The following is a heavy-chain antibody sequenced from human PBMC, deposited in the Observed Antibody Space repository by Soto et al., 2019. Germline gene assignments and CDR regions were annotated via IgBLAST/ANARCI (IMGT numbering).Heavy chain of an antibody. CDR2: ISGSGGST. J-gene: IGHJ6*02. V-gene: IGHV3-23*01. CDR1: GFTLSSYA. Sequence: GSLRLSCAASGFTLSSYAMSWVRQAPGKGLEWVSSISGSGGSTYYADSVKGRFTISRDNSKNTLYLQMNGLRAEDTAVYYCAKVPYYYDSSGYYSSSYYYYRMDVWGQGTTVTVS. CDR3: AKVPYYYDSSGYYSSSYYYYRMDV. D-gene: IGHD3-22*01.